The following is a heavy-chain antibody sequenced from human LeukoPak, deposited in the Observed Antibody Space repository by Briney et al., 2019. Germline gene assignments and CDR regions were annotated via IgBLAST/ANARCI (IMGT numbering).Heavy chain of an antibody. J-gene: IGHJ4*02. Sequence: SVKVSCKASGGTFSSYVINWVRQAPGQGLEWMGGIIPIFGTANYAQKFQGRVTITADKSTSTAYMELSSLRSEDTAVYYCAMGVGAPEDPAVAADFDYWGQGTLVTVSS. V-gene: IGHV1-69*06. CDR2: IIPIFGTA. CDR3: AMGVGAPEDPAVAADFDY. CDR1: GGTFSSYV. D-gene: IGHD6-19*01.